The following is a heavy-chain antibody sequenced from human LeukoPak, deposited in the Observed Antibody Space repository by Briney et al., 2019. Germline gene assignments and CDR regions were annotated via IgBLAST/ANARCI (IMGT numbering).Heavy chain of an antibody. V-gene: IGHV1-18*01. CDR1: GYTFTSYG. Sequence: GASVKVSCKASGYTFTSYGISWVRQAPGQGLEWMGWISAYNGDTKYAQKLQGRVTMTTDTSTSTAYMELSRLRSDDTAVYYCARDLLRGTYYYDSGYVCWGQGTLVTVSS. D-gene: IGHD3-22*01. CDR3: ARDLLRGTYYYDSGYVC. CDR2: ISAYNGDT. J-gene: IGHJ4*02.